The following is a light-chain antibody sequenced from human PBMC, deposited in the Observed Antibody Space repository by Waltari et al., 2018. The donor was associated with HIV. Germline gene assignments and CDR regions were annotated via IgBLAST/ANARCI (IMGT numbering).Light chain of an antibody. CDR2: DNN. CDR1: SSNIGTNY. CDR3: GTWDSSLSADV. Sequence: QSVLTQPPSVSAAPGQKVTISCSGSSSNIGTNYVSWYQQLPGTAPKLLIYDNNKRPSGIPDRFSGSKSGTSATLGITGLQTGDEADYYCGTWDSSLSADVFGGGTKLTVL. V-gene: IGLV1-51*01. J-gene: IGLJ3*02.